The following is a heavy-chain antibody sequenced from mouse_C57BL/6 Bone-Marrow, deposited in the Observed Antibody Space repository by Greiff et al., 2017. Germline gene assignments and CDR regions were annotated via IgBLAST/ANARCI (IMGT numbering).Heavy chain of an antibody. V-gene: IGHV1-64*01. CDR1: GYTFTSYW. CDR3: VRRELDYGSFYWYFDV. J-gene: IGHJ1*03. Sequence: QVQLQQPGAELVKPGASVKLSCKASGYTFTSYWMHWVKQRPGQGLEWIGMIHPNSGSTNYNEKFKSKATLTVDNSPSTAYMQLSSLTSEDSAVYDCVRRELDYGSFYWYFDVWGTGTTVTVSS. D-gene: IGHD1-1*01. CDR2: IHPNSGST.